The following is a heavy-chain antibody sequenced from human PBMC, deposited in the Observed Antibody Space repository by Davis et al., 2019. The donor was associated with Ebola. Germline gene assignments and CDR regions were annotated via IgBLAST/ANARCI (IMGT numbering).Heavy chain of an antibody. J-gene: IGHJ4*02. D-gene: IGHD1-26*01. Sequence: AASVKVSCKASGYTFTSYDVNWVRQATGQGLEWMGWMNPNSGNTGYAQKFQGRVTMTRNTSISTAYMELSSLRSEDTAVYYCATEPFNSGSYYNYWGQGTLVTVSS. CDR3: ATEPFNSGSYYNY. V-gene: IGHV1-8*01. CDR1: GYTFTSYD. CDR2: MNPNSGNT.